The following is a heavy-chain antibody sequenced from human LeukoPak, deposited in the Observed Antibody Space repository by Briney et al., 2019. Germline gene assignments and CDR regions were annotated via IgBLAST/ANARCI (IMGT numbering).Heavy chain of an antibody. CDR3: ARDRYGANSPFDY. V-gene: IGHV3-33*01. D-gene: IGHD4-23*01. Sequence: PGGSLRLSCAASGFXFSNYGIHWVRQAPGKGLEWVAVIWYDGSNEYYADSVEGRFTISRDNSKNTLYLQMNSLRAEDTAVYYCARDRYGANSPFDYWGQGTLVTVSS. J-gene: IGHJ4*02. CDR1: GFXFSNYG. CDR2: IWYDGSNE.